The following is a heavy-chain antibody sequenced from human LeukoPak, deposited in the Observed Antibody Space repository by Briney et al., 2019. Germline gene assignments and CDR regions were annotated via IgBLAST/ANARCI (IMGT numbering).Heavy chain of an antibody. Sequence: TLSLTCAVYGGSFSGYYWSWIRQPPGKGLEWIGEINHSGSTNYNPSLKSRVTISVDTSKNQFSLKLSSVTAADTAVYYCARGPAMVRGGPFGYWGQGTLVTVSS. CDR3: ARGPAMVRGGPFGY. V-gene: IGHV4-34*01. CDR2: INHSGST. J-gene: IGHJ4*02. CDR1: GGSFSGYY. D-gene: IGHD3-10*01.